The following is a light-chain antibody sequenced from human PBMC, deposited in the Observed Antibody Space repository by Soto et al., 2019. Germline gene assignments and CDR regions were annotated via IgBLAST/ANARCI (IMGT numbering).Light chain of an antibody. V-gene: IGKV3-15*01. Sequence: EIVMTQSPATLSVSPGEGATLSCRASQSISSKLAWYQQKPGQAPRLLIYAASTRATGVPARFSGSGSGTDFTLTISSLQSEDLAVYYCPRYNDWRWTFGQGTKVEIK. CDR2: AAS. J-gene: IGKJ1*01. CDR1: QSISSK. CDR3: PRYNDWRWT.